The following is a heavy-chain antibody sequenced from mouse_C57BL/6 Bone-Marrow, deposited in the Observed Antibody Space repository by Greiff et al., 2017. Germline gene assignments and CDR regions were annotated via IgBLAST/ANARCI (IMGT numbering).Heavy chain of an antibody. CDR2: IYPGSGST. CDR3: AGGYYGNAMDY. D-gene: IGHD2-3*01. J-gene: IGHJ4*01. CDR1: GYTFTSYW. V-gene: IGHV1-55*01. Sequence: QVQLQQPWAELVKPGASVKMSCKASGYTFTSYWITWVKQRPGQGLEWIGDIYPGSGSTNYNEKFKSKATLTVDTSSSAAYMQLSSLTSEDSAVYYCAGGYYGNAMDYWGQGTSVTVSS.